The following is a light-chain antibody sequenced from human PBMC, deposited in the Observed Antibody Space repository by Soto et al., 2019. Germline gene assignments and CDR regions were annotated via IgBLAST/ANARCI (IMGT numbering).Light chain of an antibody. CDR3: SSYAGSNTFGL. CDR2: EVT. J-gene: IGLJ2*01. V-gene: IGLV2-8*01. CDR1: SSDVGAYNY. Sequence: QSALTQPPSASGSPGQSVTISCTGTSSDVGAYNYVSWYQQHPGKAPKLMIYEVTKRPSGVPDRFSGSKSGNTASLTVSGLQAEDEADYYCSSYAGSNTFGLFGGGTKLTVL.